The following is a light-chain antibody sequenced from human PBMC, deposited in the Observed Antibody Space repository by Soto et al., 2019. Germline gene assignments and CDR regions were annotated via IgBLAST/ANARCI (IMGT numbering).Light chain of an antibody. V-gene: IGKV1-33*01. CDR2: DTW. CDR1: KNINNY. CDR3: QQYGTPPT. Sequence: IQMTQSPCTLSXXQGAXETIXCQASKNINNYLNWYQQKPGRSPKLLLYDTWNLEAEVPSRFRGRGTGTAFTFTIRRLEHEDIATYYWQQYGTPPTFGQGTRVEIK. J-gene: IGKJ5*01.